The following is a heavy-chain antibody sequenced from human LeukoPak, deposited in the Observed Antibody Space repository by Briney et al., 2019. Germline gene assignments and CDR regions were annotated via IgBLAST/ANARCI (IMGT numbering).Heavy chain of an antibody. V-gene: IGHV3-15*01. D-gene: IGHD5-18*01. CDR1: GFTFSNAW. CDR2: IKSKTDGGTT. Sequence: GGSLRLSCPASGFTFSNAWMSWVRPAPGKGLDWVGRIKSKTDGGTTDYAAPVKGRFTISRDDSKNTLYLQMNSLKTEDTAVYYCTTDRVYGYDYWGQGTLVTVSS. J-gene: IGHJ4*02. CDR3: TTDRVYGYDY.